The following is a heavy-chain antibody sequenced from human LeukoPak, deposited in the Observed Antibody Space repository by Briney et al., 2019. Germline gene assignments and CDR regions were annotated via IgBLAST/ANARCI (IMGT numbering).Heavy chain of an antibody. Sequence: PGGSLRLSCAASGFSFSSYAMSWVRQAPGKGLEWVSTISGSGTRTYYADSVRGRFTISRDNSKDTLYLQMNSLRAEDTAVYYCAKDYYYSSTYRPEYFQHWGQGTLVTVSS. CDR1: GFSFSSYA. D-gene: IGHD3-22*01. CDR3: AKDYYYSSTYRPEYFQH. J-gene: IGHJ1*01. CDR2: ISGSGTRT. V-gene: IGHV3-23*01.